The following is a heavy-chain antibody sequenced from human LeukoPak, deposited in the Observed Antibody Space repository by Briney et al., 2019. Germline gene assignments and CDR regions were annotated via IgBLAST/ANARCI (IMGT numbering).Heavy chain of an antibody. Sequence: PGGSLRLSCEASGLTFRTNDFHWVRQATGKGLEWVSGVGTAGDIYYADSVKGRFTLSREDAKNSLFLQMNSLRVEDTAVYYCTRGHYLGFDHWGQGTLVTVSS. V-gene: IGHV3-13*01. D-gene: IGHD2/OR15-2a*01. CDR3: TRGHYLGFDH. CDR2: VGTAGDI. CDR1: GLTFRTND. J-gene: IGHJ5*02.